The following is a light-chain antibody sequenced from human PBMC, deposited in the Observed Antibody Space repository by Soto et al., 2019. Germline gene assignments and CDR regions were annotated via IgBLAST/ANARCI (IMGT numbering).Light chain of an antibody. Sequence: DIQMTQSPSSLSASVGDRVTITCRASQSISSYLNWYQQKPGKAPKLLIYAASSLQSGVPSRFSGSGCRTEFSLTISSLQPEDCATYYCQQSYSTPYTFGKGTKVDI. CDR1: QSISSY. CDR2: AAS. V-gene: IGKV1-39*01. CDR3: QQSYSTPYT. J-gene: IGKJ2*01.